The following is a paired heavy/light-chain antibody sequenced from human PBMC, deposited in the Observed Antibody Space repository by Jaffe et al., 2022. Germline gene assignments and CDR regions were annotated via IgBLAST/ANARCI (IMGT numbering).Light chain of an antibody. CDR1: QSISNC. J-gene: IGKJ1*01. Sequence: DIQMTQSPSTLSASVGDRVTITCRASQSISNCLAWFQQKPGKAPKLLISKASSLESGVPSRFSGSGSGTEFTLTISSLQPDDFATYYCQQYNSYPWTFGHGTKVEIK. CDR2: KAS. V-gene: IGKV1-5*03. CDR3: QQYNSYPWT.
Heavy chain of an antibody. CDR1: GGSIYTYS. Sequence: QVQLQESGPGLVKPSETLSLTCTVSGGSIYTYSWSWIRQPPGQGLEWIGYISYSGNTKYNPSLKSRVTISADTSKNQFSLKLSSVTAADTAVYYCARGRPGGYDYWYLDIWGRGTLVTVSS. CDR3: ARGRPGGYDYWYLDI. J-gene: IGHJ2*01. V-gene: IGHV4-59*01. CDR2: ISYSGNT. D-gene: IGHD5-12*01.